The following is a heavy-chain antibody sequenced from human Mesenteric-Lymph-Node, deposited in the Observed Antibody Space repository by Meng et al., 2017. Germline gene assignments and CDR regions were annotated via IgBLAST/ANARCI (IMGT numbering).Heavy chain of an antibody. Sequence: QVRLQESAPGLVKPSGTLSLTCAVSGGSIRSSNWWSWVRQPPGKGLEWIGEIYHSGSTNYNPSLKSRVTISVDKSKNQFSLKLRFVTAADTAVYYCAREGRSHQVGVSVYWGQGNLVTVSS. CDR3: AREGRSHQVGVSVY. CDR2: IYHSGST. J-gene: IGHJ4*02. V-gene: IGHV4-4*02. CDR1: GGSIRSSNW. D-gene: IGHD2-21*01.